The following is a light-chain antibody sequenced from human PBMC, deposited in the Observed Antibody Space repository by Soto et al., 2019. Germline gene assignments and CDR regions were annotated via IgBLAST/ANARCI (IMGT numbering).Light chain of an antibody. V-gene: IGKV3-15*01. CDR2: GAS. Sequence: EVVMTKSPATLSVSPGERVTLSCRASQSVRSNLAWYQQKPGQSPRLLVYGASTKATDMPGRFSGRGSGAEFTLTINNLQSEDFAVYYCQQYRNWPRTFGQGTKVDIK. CDR3: QQYRNWPRT. J-gene: IGKJ1*01. CDR1: QSVRSN.